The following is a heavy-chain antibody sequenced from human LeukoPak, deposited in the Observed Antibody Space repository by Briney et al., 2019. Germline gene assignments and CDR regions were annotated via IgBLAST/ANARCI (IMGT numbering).Heavy chain of an antibody. V-gene: IGHV4-59*12. CDR1: GGSISSYY. J-gene: IGHJ4*02. Sequence: SETLSLTCTVSGGSISSYYWSWLRQPPGKGLEWIGYIYYSGSTNYNPSLKSRVTISVDTSKNQFSLKLNSVTPEDTAVYYCARCLSPVGAFCYFDYWGQGTLVTVSS. CDR2: IYYSGST. D-gene: IGHD1-26*01. CDR3: ARCLSPVGAFCYFDY.